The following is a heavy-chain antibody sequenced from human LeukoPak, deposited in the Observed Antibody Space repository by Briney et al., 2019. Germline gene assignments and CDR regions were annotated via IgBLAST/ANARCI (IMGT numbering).Heavy chain of an antibody. Sequence: GGSLRLSCAASGFTFSSYSMNWVRQAPGEGLEWVSSISSSSSYIYYADSVKGRFTISRDNAKNTLYLQMNSLRAEDTAVYYCARERKYDSNFDYWGQGTLVTVSS. D-gene: IGHD1-1*01. CDR3: ARERKYDSNFDY. CDR2: ISSSSSYI. V-gene: IGHV3-21*01. J-gene: IGHJ4*02. CDR1: GFTFSSYS.